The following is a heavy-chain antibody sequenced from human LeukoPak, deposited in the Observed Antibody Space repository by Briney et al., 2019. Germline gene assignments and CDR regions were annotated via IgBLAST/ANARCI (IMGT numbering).Heavy chain of an antibody. V-gene: IGHV4-59*01. CDR2: IYYSGST. Sequence: SETLSLTCTVSGGSISSYYWSWIRQPPGKGLEWIGYIYYSGSTNYNPSLKSRVTISVDTSKNQCSLKLSSVTAADTAVYYCARVGDGYNYYFDYWGQGTLVTVSS. D-gene: IGHD5-24*01. CDR3: ARVGDGYNYYFDY. CDR1: GGSISSYY. J-gene: IGHJ4*02.